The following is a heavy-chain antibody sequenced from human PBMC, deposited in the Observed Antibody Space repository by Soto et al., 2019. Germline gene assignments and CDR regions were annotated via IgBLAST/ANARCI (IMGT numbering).Heavy chain of an antibody. D-gene: IGHD6-13*01. V-gene: IGHV3-23*01. J-gene: IGHJ4*02. CDR1: GFTFSSYA. CDR3: AEDRSGIAAAGDFDY. Sequence: GGSLRLSCAASGFTFSSYAMSWVRQAPGKGLEWVSAISGSGGSTYYADSVKGRFTISRDNSKNTRYLQMNSLRAEDTAVYYCAEDRSGIAAAGDFDYWGQGTLVTVSS. CDR2: ISGSGGST.